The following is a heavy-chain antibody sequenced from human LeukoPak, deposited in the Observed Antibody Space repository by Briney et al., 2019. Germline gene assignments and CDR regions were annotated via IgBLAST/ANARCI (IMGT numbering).Heavy chain of an antibody. CDR1: GFTFTSSA. D-gene: IGHD3-10*01. CDR3: AASPMVRGVTHFDY. J-gene: IGHJ4*02. CDR2: IVVGSGNT. V-gene: IGHV1-58*02. Sequence: SVKVSCKASGFTFTSSAMQWVRQARGQRLEWIGWIVVGSGNTNYAQKFQERVTITRDMSTSTAYMELSSLRSEDTAVYYCAASPMVRGVTHFDYWGQGTLVTVSS.